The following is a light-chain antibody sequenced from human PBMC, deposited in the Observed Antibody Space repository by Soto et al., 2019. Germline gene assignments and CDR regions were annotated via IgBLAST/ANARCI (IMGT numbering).Light chain of an antibody. CDR1: SGHSSNA. Sequence: QSVLTQSPSASASLGASVKLTCTLSSGHSSNAIAWHQQQPEKGPRYLMRLNSDGSHNKGDGIPDRFSGSSSGAERYLTISSLQSEDEADYYCQTWGTGIHVFGTGTQLTVL. V-gene: IGLV4-69*01. CDR3: QTWGTGIHV. J-gene: IGLJ7*01. CDR2: LNSDGSH.